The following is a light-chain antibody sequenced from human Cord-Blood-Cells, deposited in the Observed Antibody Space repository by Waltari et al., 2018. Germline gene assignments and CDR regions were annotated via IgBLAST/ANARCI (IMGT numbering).Light chain of an antibody. CDR1: QSISSY. CDR3: QQSYSTLT. CDR2: AAS. J-gene: IGKJ3*01. V-gene: IGKV1-39*01. Sequence: DLQMTQSPSSLCASVGDSVPITCRASQSISSYLNWYQQKPGKAPKLLIYAASSLQSGVPSRVSGSGSGTDFTLTISSLQPEDFATYYCQQSYSTLTFGPGTKVDIK.